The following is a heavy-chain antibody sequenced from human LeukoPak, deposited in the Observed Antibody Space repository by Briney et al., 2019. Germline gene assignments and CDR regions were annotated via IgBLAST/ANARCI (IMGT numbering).Heavy chain of an antibody. CDR3: ARGKTATTSLNY. Sequence: GGSLRLSCAASRFTFNKYAIHWVSQAPGKGLEWVSVISYDGNSTYYADSVRGRFTISRDNSKNSLYLQANSLRPEDTAVYYCARGKTATTSLNYWGQGTLVTVSS. V-gene: IGHV3-30-3*01. CDR1: RFTFNKYA. CDR2: ISYDGNST. D-gene: IGHD1-14*01. J-gene: IGHJ4*02.